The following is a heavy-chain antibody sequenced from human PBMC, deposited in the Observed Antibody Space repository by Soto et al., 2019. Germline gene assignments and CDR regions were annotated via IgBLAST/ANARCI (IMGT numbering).Heavy chain of an antibody. J-gene: IGHJ4*02. D-gene: IGHD3-22*01. V-gene: IGHV3-23*01. CDR2: ISGSGGST. CDR1: GFTFSSYA. CDR3: AKDHYDSSGYYPLYYFDY. Sequence: LSLSCAASGFTFSSYAMSWVRQAPGEGLEWVSAISGSGGSTYYADSVKGRFTISRDNSKNTLYLQMNSLRAEDTAVYYCAKDHYDSSGYYPLYYFDYWGQGALVTVSS.